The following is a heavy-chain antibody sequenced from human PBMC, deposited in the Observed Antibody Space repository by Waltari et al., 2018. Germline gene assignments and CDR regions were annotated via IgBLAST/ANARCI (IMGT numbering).Heavy chain of an antibody. D-gene: IGHD4-17*01. CDR3: ATLRPAYGGNSY. Sequence: QLQLQESGPGLVKPSETLSLTCTVSGGSISSSSYYWGWIRQPPGKGLEWIGSIYYSGSTYYNPSLKSRVTISVDTSKNQFSLKLSSVTAADTAVYYCATLRPAYGGNSYWGQGTLVTVSS. CDR1: GGSISSSSYY. CDR2: IYYSGST. J-gene: IGHJ4*02. V-gene: IGHV4-39*01.